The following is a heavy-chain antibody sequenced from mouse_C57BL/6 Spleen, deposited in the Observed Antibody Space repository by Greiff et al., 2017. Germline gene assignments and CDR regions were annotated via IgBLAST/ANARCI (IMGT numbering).Heavy chain of an antibody. J-gene: IGHJ1*03. CDR2: IWTGGGT. Sequence: VQLQQSGPGLVAPSQSLSITCTVSGFSLTSYAISWVRQPPGKGLEWLGVIWTGGGTNYNSALKSRLSISKDNSKSQVFIKMNSLKADDNARYYCARRGGGCYIDVWGTGTTVTVSS. CDR1: GFSLTSYA. V-gene: IGHV2-9-1*01. CDR3: ARRGGGCYIDV.